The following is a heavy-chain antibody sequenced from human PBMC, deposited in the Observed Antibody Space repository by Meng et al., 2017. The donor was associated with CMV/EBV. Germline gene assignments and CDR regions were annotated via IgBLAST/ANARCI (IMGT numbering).Heavy chain of an antibody. CDR1: GFTFDDYG. J-gene: IGHJ4*02. V-gene: IGHV3-20*04. CDR2: INWNGGST. Sequence: GESLKISCAASGFTFDDYGMSWVRQAPGKGLEWVSGINWNGGSTGYADSVKGRFTISRDNAKNPLYLQMNSLRAEDTALYYCARGGRLAFDYWGQGTLVTVSS. D-gene: IGHD2-15*01. CDR3: ARGGRLAFDY.